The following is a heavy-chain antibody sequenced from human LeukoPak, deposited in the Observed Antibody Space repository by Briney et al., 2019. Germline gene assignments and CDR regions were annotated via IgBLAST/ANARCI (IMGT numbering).Heavy chain of an antibody. CDR3: ASALNPRFYYYYGMDV. V-gene: IGHV3-7*01. J-gene: IGHJ6*02. Sequence: GGSLRLSCAASGFTFSSYWMSWVRQAPGKGLEWVANIKQDGSEKYYVDSVKGRFTISRDNAKNSLYLQMNSLRAEDTAVYYCASALNPRFYYYYGMDVWGQGTTVTVSS. CDR1: GFTFSSYW. CDR2: IKQDGSEK.